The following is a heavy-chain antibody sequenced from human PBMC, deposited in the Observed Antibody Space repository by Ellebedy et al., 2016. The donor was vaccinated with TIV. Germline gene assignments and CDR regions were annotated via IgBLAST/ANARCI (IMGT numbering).Heavy chain of an antibody. Sequence: PGGSLRLSCAASGFIISGDWMSWVRQAPGKGLEWVAYINPDGSAEYYVDSVKGRFTISRDNDKRSLFLQMNSLRVDDTAVYYFVTWCKRYCRWGQGSLVTISS. CDR3: VTWCKRYCR. CDR2: INPDGSAE. J-gene: IGHJ4*02. V-gene: IGHV3-7*03. CDR1: GFIISGDW. D-gene: IGHD4/OR15-4a*01.